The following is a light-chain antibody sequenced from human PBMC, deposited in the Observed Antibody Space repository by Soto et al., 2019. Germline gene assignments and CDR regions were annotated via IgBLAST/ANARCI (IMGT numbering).Light chain of an antibody. V-gene: IGKV1-5*01. CDR2: DAS. CDR3: QQYHSYPYT. J-gene: IGKJ2*01. Sequence: DIQMTQSPSTLSASVGDRVTITCRASQSISSWLAWYQQKPGTAPKLLVYDASSLESGVPSRFSGSVSWTEFTITISRLQPDDVATYYCQQYHSYPYTFGLGTKLEIK. CDR1: QSISSW.